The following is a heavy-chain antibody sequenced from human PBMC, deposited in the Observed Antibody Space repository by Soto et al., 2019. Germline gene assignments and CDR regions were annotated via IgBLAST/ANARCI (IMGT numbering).Heavy chain of an antibody. Sequence: PSETLSLTCTVSGGSISSYYWSWIRQPPGKGLEWIGHIYYSGNTDYNPSVKSRVTISVDTSKNQFSLKLRSVTAADTAVYYCARMGTYYYYYVDVWGKGTTVTVSS. J-gene: IGHJ6*03. V-gene: IGHV4-59*01. CDR2: IYYSGNT. CDR1: GGSISSYY. CDR3: ARMGTYYYYYVDV.